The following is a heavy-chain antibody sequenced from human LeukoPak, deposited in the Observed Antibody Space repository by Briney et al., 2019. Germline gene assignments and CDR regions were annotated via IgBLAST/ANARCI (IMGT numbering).Heavy chain of an antibody. D-gene: IGHD2-2*03. CDR3: ARDVGYCSSTSCWKYNWFDP. Sequence: SETLSLTCAVSGGSISSSNWWSWVRQPPGKGLEWIVEIYHSGSTNYNPSLKSRVTISVDKSKNQFSLKLSSVTAADTAVYYCARDVGYCSSTSCWKYNWFDPWGQGTLVTVSS. J-gene: IGHJ5*02. CDR1: GGSISSSNW. CDR2: IYHSGST. V-gene: IGHV4-4*02.